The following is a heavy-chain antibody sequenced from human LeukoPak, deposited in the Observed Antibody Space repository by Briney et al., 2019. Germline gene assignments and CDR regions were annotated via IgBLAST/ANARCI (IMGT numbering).Heavy chain of an antibody. D-gene: IGHD2-15*01. CDR3: ARTPAGYFMDV. V-gene: IGHV4-59*01. CDR2: IHYSGST. Sequence: SGPTLVEPSETLSLTCSVSGGSISPYYWTWIRQPPGKGLEWIGYIHYSGSTNHNPSLKSRVTISVDRSKNQFSLKMTSVTAADTAVYYCARTPAGYFMDVWGTGTTVTVSS. CDR1: GGSISPYY. J-gene: IGHJ6*03.